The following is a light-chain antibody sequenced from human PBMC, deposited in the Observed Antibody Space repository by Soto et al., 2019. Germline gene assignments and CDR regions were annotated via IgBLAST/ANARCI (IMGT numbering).Light chain of an antibody. Sequence: QSVLTQPPSASGTPGQRVTISCSGSSSNIGSNTVHWYQQLPGTAPKLLIYSNNQRPSGVPDRFSGSKSGPSASLAISGLQAEDEADYYCAAWDDRLNGWVFGGGTKLTVL. CDR3: AAWDDRLNGWV. CDR2: SNN. V-gene: IGLV1-44*01. CDR1: SSNIGSNT. J-gene: IGLJ3*02.